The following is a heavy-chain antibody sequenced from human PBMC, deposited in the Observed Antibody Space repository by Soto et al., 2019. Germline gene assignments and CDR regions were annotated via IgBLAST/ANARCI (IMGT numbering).Heavy chain of an antibody. CDR1: RLTFSDYY. CDR3: VARIQLWNRVDF. J-gene: IGHJ4*02. CDR2: ISSSGTTI. Sequence: GGSLRLCCAASRLTFSDYYMSWIRQAPGKGLEWLSHISSSGTTIHYADSVKGRFTISRDNAKKSLFLQMNSLRAEDTAVYYCVARIQLWNRVDFWGQGTLVTVSS. V-gene: IGHV3-11*01. D-gene: IGHD5-18*01.